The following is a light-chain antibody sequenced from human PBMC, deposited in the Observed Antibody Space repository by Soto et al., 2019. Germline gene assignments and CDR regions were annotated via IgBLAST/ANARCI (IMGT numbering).Light chain of an antibody. Sequence: DIQLTQSPSFLSASVGDRVTITCRASQGISSYLAWYQQNPGKAPELLIYAASTLQSGVTSRFSGSGSGTEFTLTISSLQPEDFATYYCQQLNTFPVTFGQGTRLEIK. V-gene: IGKV1-9*01. CDR3: QQLNTFPVT. J-gene: IGKJ5*01. CDR2: AAS. CDR1: QGISSY.